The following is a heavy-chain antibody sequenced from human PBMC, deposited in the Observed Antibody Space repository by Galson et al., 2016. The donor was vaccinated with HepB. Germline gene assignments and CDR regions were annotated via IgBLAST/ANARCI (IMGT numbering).Heavy chain of an antibody. CDR1: GFTFSRSS. J-gene: IGHJ4*02. CDR3: AREPVRLDDLLTGPPKNPDY. CDR2: ISYDGNIK. V-gene: IGHV3-30*04. D-gene: IGHD3-9*01. Sequence: SLRLSCAASGFTFSRSSMHWVRQAPGKGLEWVAVISYDGNIKYYADSMQGRFTISRDNSKNTMYLQMNSLRTEDTAVYYCAREPVRLDDLLTGPPKNPDYWGQGTLVTVSS.